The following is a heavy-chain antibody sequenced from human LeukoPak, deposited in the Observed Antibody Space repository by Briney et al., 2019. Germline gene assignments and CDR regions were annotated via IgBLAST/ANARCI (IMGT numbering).Heavy chain of an antibody. CDR3: ARLTRFSSSWYPFPLDY. CDR2: IYTSGST. D-gene: IGHD6-13*01. Sequence: SETLSLTCTVSGGSISSGSYYWSWIRQPAGKGLEWIVRIYTSGSTNYNPSLKSRFTISVDTSKNQFSLKLSSVTAADTAVYYCARLTRFSSSWYPFPLDYWGQGTLVTVSS. CDR1: GGSISSGSYY. V-gene: IGHV4-61*02. J-gene: IGHJ4*02.